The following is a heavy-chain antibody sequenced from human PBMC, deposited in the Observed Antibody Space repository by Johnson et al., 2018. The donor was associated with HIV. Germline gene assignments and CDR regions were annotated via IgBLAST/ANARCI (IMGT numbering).Heavy chain of an antibody. CDR2: IKQDGSEK. V-gene: IGHV3-7*05. CDR3: ARRGWELWTTQNAFDI. Sequence: VQLVESGGGLVKPGGSLRLSCAASGFTFSSYWMSWVRQAPGKGLEWVANIKQDGSEKYYVDSVKGRFTISRDNAKNSLYLQMNSLRAEDTALYYCARRGWELWTTQNAFDIWGQGTMVTVSS. CDR1: GFTFSSYW. D-gene: IGHD1-26*01. J-gene: IGHJ3*02.